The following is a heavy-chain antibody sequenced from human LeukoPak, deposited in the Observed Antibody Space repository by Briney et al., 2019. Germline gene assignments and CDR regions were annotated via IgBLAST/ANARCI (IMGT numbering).Heavy chain of an antibody. CDR1: GFTFSSYA. J-gene: IGHJ3*02. CDR3: AKSTSYSNSWYHGLDI. Sequence: PGGSLRLSCAASGFTFSSYAMNWVRQAPGKGLEWVSVITGNGVSTYYADSVKGRFTISRDNSKNTLYLQMNSLRDEDTAVYYCAKSTSYSNSWYHGLDIWGQGTTVTVSS. V-gene: IGHV3-23*01. D-gene: IGHD6-13*01. CDR2: ITGNGVST.